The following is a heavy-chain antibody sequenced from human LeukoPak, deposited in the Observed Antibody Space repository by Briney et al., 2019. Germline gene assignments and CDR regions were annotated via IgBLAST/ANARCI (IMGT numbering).Heavy chain of an antibody. V-gene: IGHV3-23*01. CDR2: ISGSGGST. Sequence: GGSLRLSCAASGFTFTNYAMRWVRQAPGKGLEWVSGISGSGGSTYYADSVKGRFTISRDNSKNTLYLQMNSLRVEDTAVYYCARRRGYCSSTSCSTFDYWGQGTLVTVSS. J-gene: IGHJ4*02. D-gene: IGHD2-2*01. CDR1: GFTFTNYA. CDR3: ARRRGYCSSTSCSTFDY.